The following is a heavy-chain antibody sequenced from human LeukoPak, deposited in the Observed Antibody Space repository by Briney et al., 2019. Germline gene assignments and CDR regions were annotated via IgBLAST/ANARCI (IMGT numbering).Heavy chain of an antibody. Sequence: PGGSLRLSCAASGFTFSNYNMNWVRQAPGKGLEWVAVISYDESDKYYADSVKGRFTISRDNSKNTLYLQMNSLRPEDTAVYYCARRWSFDYWGQGTLVTVSS. CDR2: ISYDESDK. V-gene: IGHV3-30*03. CDR3: ARRWSFDY. J-gene: IGHJ4*02. CDR1: GFTFSNYN. D-gene: IGHD6-13*01.